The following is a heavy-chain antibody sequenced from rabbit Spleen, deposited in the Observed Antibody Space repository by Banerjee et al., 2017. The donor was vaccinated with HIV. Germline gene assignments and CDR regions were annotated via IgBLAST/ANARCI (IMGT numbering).Heavy chain of an antibody. CDR2: IDPVFGST. Sequence: ASRFDFNSCGVSWVRQAPGKGLEWIGYIDPVFGSTYYATWVNGRFTISSHNAQNTLYLQLNSLTVADTATYFCARAIVPWLGLTRLDLWGQGTLVTVS. D-gene: IGHD4-1*01. CDR1: RFDFNSCG. CDR3: ARAIVPWLGLTRLDL. V-gene: IGHV1S7*01. J-gene: IGHJ3*01.